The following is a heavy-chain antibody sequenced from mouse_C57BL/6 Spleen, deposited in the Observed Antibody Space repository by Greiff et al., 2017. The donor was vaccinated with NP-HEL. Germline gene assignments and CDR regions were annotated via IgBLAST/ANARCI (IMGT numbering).Heavy chain of an antibody. Sequence: VQLQQSGPGLVQPSQSLSITCTVSGFSLTSYGVHWVRQSPGKGLEWVGVIWSGGSTDYNAAFISRLSISKDNSKSKVFFKMNSLQADDTAIYYCARPLTGTYWYFDVWGTGTTVTVSS. CDR1: GFSLTSYG. V-gene: IGHV2-2*01. CDR2: IWSGGST. D-gene: IGHD4-1*01. CDR3: ARPLTGTYWYFDV. J-gene: IGHJ1*03.